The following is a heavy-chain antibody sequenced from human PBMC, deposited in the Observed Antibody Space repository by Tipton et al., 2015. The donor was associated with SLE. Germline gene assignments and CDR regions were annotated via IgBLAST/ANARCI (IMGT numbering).Heavy chain of an antibody. Sequence: TLSLTCAVYGGSFSGYYWSWIRQPPGKGLEWIGEINHSGSTNYNPSLKSRVTISVDKAKNQFSLKLSSVTAADTAVYYCAREDGSRAFDYWGQGTLVTVSS. V-gene: IGHV4-34*01. CDR3: AREDGSRAFDY. CDR2: INHSGST. D-gene: IGHD6-13*01. J-gene: IGHJ4*02. CDR1: GGSFSGYY.